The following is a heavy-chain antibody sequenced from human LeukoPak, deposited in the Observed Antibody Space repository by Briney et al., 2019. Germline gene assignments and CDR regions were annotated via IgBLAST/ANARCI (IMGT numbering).Heavy chain of an antibody. CDR1: GFTFSSYG. D-gene: IGHD6-13*01. V-gene: IGHV3-30*18. CDR2: ISYDGSNK. CDR3: AKDRSLVRPQYFQH. J-gene: IGHJ1*01. Sequence: GGSLRLSCAASGFTFSSYGMHWVRQAPGKGLEWVAVISYDGSNKYYADSVKGRFTISRDNSKNTLYLQMNSLRAEDTAVYYCAKDRSLVRPQYFQHWGQGTLVTVSS.